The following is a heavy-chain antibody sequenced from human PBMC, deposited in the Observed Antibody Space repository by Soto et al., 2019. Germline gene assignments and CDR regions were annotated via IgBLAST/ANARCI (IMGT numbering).Heavy chain of an antibody. CDR1: GFSLSTYHMG. Sequence: QITLKESGPTLVRTAQTLRLTCDFSGFSLSTYHMGVAWIRQPPGKALEWLALLYWDYDKRYSPSLKDRLAISEDTSNNQVVLTITHIDPGDSATYFCAHAGDYDLLTFDHWGPGTLVTVSS. J-gene: IGHJ4*01. CDR3: AHAGDYDLLTFDH. CDR2: LYWDYDK. V-gene: IGHV2-5*02. D-gene: IGHD4-17*01.